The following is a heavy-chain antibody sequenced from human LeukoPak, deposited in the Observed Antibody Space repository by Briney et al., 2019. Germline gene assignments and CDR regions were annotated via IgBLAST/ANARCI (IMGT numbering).Heavy chain of an antibody. J-gene: IGHJ4*02. Sequence: SETLSLTCTVSGGSISSSSYYWGWIRQPPGKGLEWIGSIYYSGSTYYIPSLKSRVTISVDTSKNQFSLKLNSVTAADTAVYYCMGYVTATASFDYWGQGTLVTVSS. CDR3: MGYVTATASFDY. V-gene: IGHV4-39*01. D-gene: IGHD2-8*01. CDR1: GGSISSSSYY. CDR2: IYYSGST.